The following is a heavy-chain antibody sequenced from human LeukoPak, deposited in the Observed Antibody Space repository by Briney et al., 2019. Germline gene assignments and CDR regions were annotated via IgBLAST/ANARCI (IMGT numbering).Heavy chain of an antibody. D-gene: IGHD4-17*01. CDR1: GGSISSYY. J-gene: IGHJ4*02. CDR2: IYYSGST. V-gene: IGHV4-59*01. CDR3: ASGLTYGDYVFDY. Sequence: PSETRSLTCTVSGGSISSYYWSWIRQPPGKGLEWIGYIYYSGSTNYNPSLKSRVTVSVDTSKNQFSLKLNSVTAADTAVYYCASGLTYGDYVFDYWGQGTLVTVSS.